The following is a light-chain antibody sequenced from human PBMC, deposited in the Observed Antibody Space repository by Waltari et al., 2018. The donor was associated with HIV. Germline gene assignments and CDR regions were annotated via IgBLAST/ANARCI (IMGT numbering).Light chain of an antibody. J-gene: IGLJ3*02. CDR1: SSDVGGYNY. Sequence: ALTQPASVSGSPGQSITISCTGTSSDVGGYNYVSWYQQHPGKAPKLMIYEVSNRPSGVSNRFSGSKSGNTASLTISGLQAEDEADYYCSSYTSSISWVFGGGTKLTVL. CDR3: SSYTSSISWV. V-gene: IGLV2-14*01. CDR2: EVS.